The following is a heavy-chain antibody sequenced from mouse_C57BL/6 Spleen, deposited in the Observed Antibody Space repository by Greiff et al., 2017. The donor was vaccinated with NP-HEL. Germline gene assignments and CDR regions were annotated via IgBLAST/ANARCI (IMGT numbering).Heavy chain of an antibody. D-gene: IGHD1-1*01. CDR3: ANSHHYYGSSFGY. V-gene: IGHV1-54*01. J-gene: IGHJ2*01. CDR1: GYAFTNYL. CDR2: INPGSGGT. Sequence: QVQLQQSGAELVRPGTSVKVSCKASGYAFTNYLIEWVKQRPGQGLEWIGVINPGSGGTNYNEKFKGKATLTADKSSSTAYMQLSSLTSEDSAVSFCANSHHYYGSSFGYWGQGTTLTVSS.